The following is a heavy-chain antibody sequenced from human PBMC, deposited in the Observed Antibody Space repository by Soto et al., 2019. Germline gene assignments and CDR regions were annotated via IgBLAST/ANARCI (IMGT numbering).Heavy chain of an antibody. D-gene: IGHD3-3*02. CDR1: GYTFSAYT. CDR3: ARDTETLGPRANDALDI. Sequence: QAQLVQSGAEMKKPGASVKVSCKATGYTFSAYTMNWVRQAPGQSLEWMGWINAGSGNTKYSQNFQAKVSITSHTSASTVYMELTGMTSEDTAVYYCARDTETLGPRANDALDIWGQGTMVTVSS. CDR2: INAGSGNT. V-gene: IGHV1-3*01. J-gene: IGHJ3*02.